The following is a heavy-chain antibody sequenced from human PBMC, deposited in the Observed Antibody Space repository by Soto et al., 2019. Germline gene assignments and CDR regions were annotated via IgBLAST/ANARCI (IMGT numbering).Heavy chain of an antibody. Sequence: QMQLQESGPGLMKPSETLSLTCTVSGGSLGSSSYYWDWIRQPTGKGLDWIGNINYNGDTYYNPSLKSRVTMSVDTSKNQFSLRLSSVTAADTAVYYCARHRRTENWFDPWGQGTLVTVS. V-gene: IGHV4-39*01. J-gene: IGHJ5*02. CDR2: INYNGDT. CDR3: ARHRRTENWFDP. CDR1: GGSLGSSSYY.